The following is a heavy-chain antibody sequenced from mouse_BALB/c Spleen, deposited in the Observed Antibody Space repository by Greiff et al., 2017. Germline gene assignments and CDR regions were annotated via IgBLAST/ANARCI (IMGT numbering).Heavy chain of an antibody. Sequence: QVQLQQPGAELVKPGASVKLSCKASGYTFTSYWMHWVKQRPGQGLEWIGEINPSNGRTNYNEKFKSKATLTVDKSSSTAYMQLSSLTSEDSAVYYCAVGSSYYAMDHWGQGTSVTVSS. D-gene: IGHD1-1*01. CDR3: AVGSSYYAMDH. V-gene: IGHV1S81*02. CDR1: GYTFTSYW. CDR2: INPSNGRT. J-gene: IGHJ4*01.